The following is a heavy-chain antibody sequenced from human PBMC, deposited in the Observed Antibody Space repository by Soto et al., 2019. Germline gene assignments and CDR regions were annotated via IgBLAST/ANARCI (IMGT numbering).Heavy chain of an antibody. CDR2: IDPSDSYT. CDR1: GYSFTNYW. V-gene: IGHV5-10-1*01. D-gene: IGHD3-22*01. Sequence: RESLKISCQGSGYSFTNYWINWVRQMPGKGLEWMGRIDPSDSYTNYSPSFQGHVTLSADKSISTAYLQWSSLKASDTAMYYCVRLYHYDSSGYSFDYWGQGTLVTVSS. J-gene: IGHJ4*02. CDR3: VRLYHYDSSGYSFDY.